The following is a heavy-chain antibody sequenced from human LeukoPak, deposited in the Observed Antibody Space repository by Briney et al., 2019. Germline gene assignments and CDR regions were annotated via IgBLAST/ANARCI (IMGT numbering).Heavy chain of an antibody. CDR2: TYYRRSKWYS. CDR1: GDSVSSNIAA. J-gene: IGHJ4*02. D-gene: IGHD6-19*01. CDR3: ARDLDGGWFDFDY. Sequence: PSETLSLTCAISGDSVSSNIAAWNWIRQSPSRGLEWLGRTYYRRSKWYSDYALSVKSRIIINPDTFKNQFSLQLNSVSPEDTAVYYCARDLDGGWFDFDYWGQGTLVTVSS. V-gene: IGHV6-1*01.